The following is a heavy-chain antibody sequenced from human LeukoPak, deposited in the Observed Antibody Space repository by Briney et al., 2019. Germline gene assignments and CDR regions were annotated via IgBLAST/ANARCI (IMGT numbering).Heavy chain of an antibody. J-gene: IGHJ4*02. Sequence: GGSLRHSCVASGFTFSSHVMHWVRQAPGKGLEWVAVIAFEGNNKYYADSVKRRLSVSRDNSKNTLYLQMNSLKPEDTAVYYCASEGDNILTGHPFDYWGQGTLVTVSS. CDR1: GFTFSSHV. CDR2: IAFEGNNK. D-gene: IGHD3-9*01. CDR3: ASEGDNILTGHPFDY. V-gene: IGHV3-30-3*01.